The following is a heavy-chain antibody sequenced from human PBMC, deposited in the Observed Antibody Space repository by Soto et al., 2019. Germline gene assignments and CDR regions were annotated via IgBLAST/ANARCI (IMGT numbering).Heavy chain of an antibody. CDR2: IYPDDSDT. CDR1: GYSFTRYW. V-gene: IGHV5-51*01. J-gene: IGHJ4*02. CDR3: ATQDVVAIPLRSVYFDM. D-gene: IGHD5-12*01. Sequence: GESLKISCKASGYSFTRYWIGWVRQMPGKGLEWMGLIYPDDSDTRYSPSFQGQVTISADKSINTVYLQWNSLKASDTAMYFCATQDVVAIPLRSVYFDMWGQGALVTVSS.